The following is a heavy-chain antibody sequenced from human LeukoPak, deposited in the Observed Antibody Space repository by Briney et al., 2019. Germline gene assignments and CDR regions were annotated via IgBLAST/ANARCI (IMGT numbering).Heavy chain of an antibody. CDR1: GYSFTTYW. CDR3: ASITMIVAA. D-gene: IGHD3-22*01. J-gene: IGHJ5*02. CDR2: IDPSDSYT. Sequence: GESLKISCKGSGYSFTTYWIGWVRQMPGKGLEWMGRIDPSDSYTNYSPSFQGHVTISADKSISTAYLQWSSLKASDTAMYYCASITMIVAAWGQGTLVTVSS. V-gene: IGHV5-10-1*01.